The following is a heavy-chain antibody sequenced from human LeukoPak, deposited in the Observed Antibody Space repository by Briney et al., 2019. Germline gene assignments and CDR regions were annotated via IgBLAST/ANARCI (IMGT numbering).Heavy chain of an antibody. CDR2: IDPSDSHA. J-gene: IGHJ4*02. V-gene: IGHV5-10-1*01. CDR3: ARWYRYYYDNSGYYPYLDY. CDR1: GYSFTNYW. D-gene: IGHD3-22*01. Sequence: GESLRISCKGSGYSFTNYWIGWVRQMPGKGLEWMGRIDPSDSHANYSPSLQGHVTISADKSISTAYLQWSSLKASDTAMYYCARWYRYYYDNSGYYPYLDYWGQGTLVTVSS.